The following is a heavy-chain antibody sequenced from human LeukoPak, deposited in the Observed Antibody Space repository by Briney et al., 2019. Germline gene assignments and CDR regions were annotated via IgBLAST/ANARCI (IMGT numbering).Heavy chain of an antibody. CDR2: ISGSGGST. V-gene: IGHV3-23*01. D-gene: IGHD3-22*01. CDR3: AKQVVVIEALDY. CDR1: GFTFSSYA. J-gene: IGHJ4*02. Sequence: GESLRLSCAASGFTFSSYAMSWVRQAPGKGLEWVSAISGSGGSTYYADSVKGRFTISRDNSKNTLYLQMNSLRAEDTAVYYCAKQVVVIEALDYWGQGTLVTVSS.